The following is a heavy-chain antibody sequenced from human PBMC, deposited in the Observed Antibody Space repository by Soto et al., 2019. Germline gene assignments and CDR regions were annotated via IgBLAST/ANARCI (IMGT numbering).Heavy chain of an antibody. D-gene: IGHD3-10*01. CDR1: GYTFTDYF. V-gene: IGHV1-2*02. J-gene: IGHJ4*02. CDR2: INPNSGGT. Sequence: QVQLVQSGAEVRKPGASVKVSCKASGYTFTDYFLHGVRQAPGQGLEWMGWINPNSGGTTYAQKFQGRVTMTRYTSITTAYMEVNRLQSDDTAVYYCARVGLLVRGIRVNYFDYWGQGTLVTASS. CDR3: ARVGLLVRGIRVNYFDY.